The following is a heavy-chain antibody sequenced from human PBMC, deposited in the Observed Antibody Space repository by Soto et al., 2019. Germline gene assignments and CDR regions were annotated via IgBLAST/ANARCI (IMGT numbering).Heavy chain of an antibody. CDR2: ISGSGGST. V-gene: IGHV3-23*01. J-gene: IGHJ4*02. CDR3: AKSITMVRGGHFDY. Sequence: PGGSLRLSCAASGFTFSSYAMSWVRQAPGKGLEWASAISGSGGSTYYADSVKGRFTISRDNSKNTLYLQMNSLRAEDTAVYYCAKSITMVRGGHFDYWGQGTLVTVSS. D-gene: IGHD3-10*01. CDR1: GFTFSSYA.